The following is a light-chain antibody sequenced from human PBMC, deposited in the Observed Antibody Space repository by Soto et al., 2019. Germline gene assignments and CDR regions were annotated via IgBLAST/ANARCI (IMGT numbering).Light chain of an antibody. CDR2: KAS. Sequence: DIQMTQSPSTLSASVGDRVTITCRASQSISNWLAWYQQRPGKAPKLLIYKASGLENGVPSRFSGSGSGTEFTLTISSLQPDDFATYYCQQYNTYAWTFGQGTKVELK. V-gene: IGKV1-5*03. J-gene: IGKJ1*01. CDR3: QQYNTYAWT. CDR1: QSISNW.